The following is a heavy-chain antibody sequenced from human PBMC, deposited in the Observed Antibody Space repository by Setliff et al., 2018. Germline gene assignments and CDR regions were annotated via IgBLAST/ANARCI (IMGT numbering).Heavy chain of an antibody. V-gene: IGHV4-30-4*08. D-gene: IGHD2-2*01. J-gene: IGHJ3*02. CDR2: IDYRGRA. CDR3: AREVVNPISSDAFDI. CDR1: GGSISSDNDL. Sequence: PSETLALTCAVSGGSISSDNDLLSWLRQSPGKGLGWIAYIDYRGRAYYTPSLKSRVSISVDTSKNQFSLRLSSVTAADTAVYYCAREVVNPISSDAFDIWGQGTMVTVSS.